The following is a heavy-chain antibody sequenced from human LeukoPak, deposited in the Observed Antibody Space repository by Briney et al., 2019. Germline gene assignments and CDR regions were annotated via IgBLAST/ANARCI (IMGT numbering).Heavy chain of an antibody. CDR1: GYTFTGYY. CDR3: ARGLYSGYDSGSYYYYGMDV. D-gene: IGHD5-12*01. V-gene: IGHV1-2*04. J-gene: IGHJ6*02. CDR2: TNPNSGGT. Sequence: ASVKVSCKASGYTFTGYYMHWVRQAPGQGLEWMGWTNPNSGGTNYAQKFQGWVTMTRDTSISTAYMELSRLRSDDTAVYYCARGLYSGYDSGSYYYYGMDVWGQGTLVTVSS.